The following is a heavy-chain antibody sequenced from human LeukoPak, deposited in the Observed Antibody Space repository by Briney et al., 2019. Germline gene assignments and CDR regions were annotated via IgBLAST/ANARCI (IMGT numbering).Heavy chain of an antibody. CDR3: ARFCSSTSCYSHYYYGMDV. D-gene: IGHD2-2*02. V-gene: IGHV3-74*01. J-gene: IGHJ6*02. CDR1: GFTFSSYW. CDR2: INSDGSST. Sequence: GGSLRLSCAASGFTFSSYWMHWVRQAPGKGLVWVSRINSDGSSTSYADSVKGRFTISRDNAKNTLYLQMNSLRAEDTAVYYCARFCSSTSCYSHYYYGMDVWGQGTTVTVSS.